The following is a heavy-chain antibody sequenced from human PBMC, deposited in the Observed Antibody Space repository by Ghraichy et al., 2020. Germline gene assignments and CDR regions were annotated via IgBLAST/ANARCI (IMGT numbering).Heavy chain of an antibody. CDR3: ARHPRIRAFDI. J-gene: IGHJ3*02. CDR2: IYYSGST. CDR1: GGSISSYY. Sequence: TLSLTCTVSGGSISSYYWSWIRQPPGKGLEWIGYIYYSGSTNYNPSLKSRVTISVDTSKNQFSLKLSSVTAADTAVYYCARHPRIRAFDIWGQGTMVTVSS. V-gene: IGHV4-59*08. D-gene: IGHD3-10*01.